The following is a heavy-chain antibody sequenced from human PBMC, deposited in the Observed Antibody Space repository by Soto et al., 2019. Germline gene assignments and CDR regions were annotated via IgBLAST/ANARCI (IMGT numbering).Heavy chain of an antibody. V-gene: IGHV4-34*01. J-gene: IGHJ6*02. CDR3: ATPWWDSGMDV. CDR1: GGSFSGYY. Sequence: PSETLSLTCAVYGGSFSGYYWSWIRQPPGKGLEWIGEINHSGSTNYNPSLKSRVTISVDTSKNQFSLKLSSVTAADTAVYYCATPWWDSGMDVWGQGTTVTVSS. CDR2: INHSGST. D-gene: IGHD2-15*01.